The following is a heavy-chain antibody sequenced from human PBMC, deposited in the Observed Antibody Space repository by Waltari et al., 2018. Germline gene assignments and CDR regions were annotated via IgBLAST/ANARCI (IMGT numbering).Heavy chain of an antibody. CDR1: GFNLRSYW. Sequence: LVESGGDLVRPGGSLRLSCAASGFNLRSYWMSWVRQAHGKGLEWVGNINYDGSAKGYEDSGRGRLTVSRDNAKNSLYLEMNNVRVDDTAVYYCARGSAYYVRVWDLWGPGTLVTVSS. D-gene: IGHD3-16*01. CDR2: INYDGSAK. V-gene: IGHV3-7*03. CDR3: ARGSAYYVRVWDL. J-gene: IGHJ4*02.